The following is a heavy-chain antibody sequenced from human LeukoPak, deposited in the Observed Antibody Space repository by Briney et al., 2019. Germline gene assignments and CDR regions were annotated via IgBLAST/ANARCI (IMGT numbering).Heavy chain of an antibody. J-gene: IGHJ6*03. V-gene: IGHV3-23*01. Sequence: GGSLRLSCAASGFTFSSYGMSWVRQAPGKGLEWVSAISGSGGSTYYADSVKGRFTISGDNSKNTLYLQMNSLRAEDTAVYYCANRVKDYMDVWGKGTTVTISS. D-gene: IGHD3-10*01. CDR1: GFTFSSYG. CDR2: ISGSGGST. CDR3: ANRVKDYMDV.